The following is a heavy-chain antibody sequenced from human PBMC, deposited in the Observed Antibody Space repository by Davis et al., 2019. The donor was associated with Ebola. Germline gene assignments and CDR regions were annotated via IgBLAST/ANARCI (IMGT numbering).Heavy chain of an antibody. V-gene: IGHV3-7*01. Sequence: GESLKISCAASGFTFSSYWMSWVRQAPGKGLEWVANIKQDGSEKYYVDSVKGRFTISRDNAKNSVYLQMNSLRAEDTAVYYCARAAAWGRLGYLDSWGRGALVTVSS. D-gene: IGHD7-27*01. CDR2: IKQDGSEK. J-gene: IGHJ4*02. CDR3: ARAAAWGRLGYLDS. CDR1: GFTFSSYW.